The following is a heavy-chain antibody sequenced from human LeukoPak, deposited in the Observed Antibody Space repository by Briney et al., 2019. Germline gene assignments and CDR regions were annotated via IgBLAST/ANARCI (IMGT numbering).Heavy chain of an antibody. CDR3: ARGRAARPNYYYYYYMDV. D-gene: IGHD6-6*01. Sequence: GASVKVSCKASGYTFTGYYMHWVRQAPGQGLEWMGWINPNSGGTNYAQKFQGRVTMTRDTSISTAYMELSRLRSDDTAVYYCARGRAARPNYYYYYYMDVWGKGTTVTVSS. CDR2: INPNSGGT. CDR1: GYTFTGYY. J-gene: IGHJ6*03. V-gene: IGHV1-2*02.